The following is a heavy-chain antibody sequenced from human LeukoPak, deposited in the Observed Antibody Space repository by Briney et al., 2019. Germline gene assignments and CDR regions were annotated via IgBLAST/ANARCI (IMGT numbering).Heavy chain of an antibody. CDR2: IYTSGST. D-gene: IGHD2-2*01. Sequence: PSETLSLTCTVSGGSISSYYWSWIRQPAGKGLEWIGRIYTSGSTNYNPSLKSRVTISVDTSKNHFSLTLSSVTAADTAVYYCARVSLYCSSTSCHPGYYYYYMDVWGKGTTVTVSS. CDR3: ARVSLYCSSTSCHPGYYYYYMDV. V-gene: IGHV4-4*07. CDR1: GGSISSYY. J-gene: IGHJ6*03.